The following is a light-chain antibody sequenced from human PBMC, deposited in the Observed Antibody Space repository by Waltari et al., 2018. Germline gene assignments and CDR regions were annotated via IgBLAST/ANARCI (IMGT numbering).Light chain of an antibody. V-gene: IGLV3-21*02. CDR3: QVWDTNSDHLYV. Sequence: SYVLTQPPSVSVAPGQTARITCGGNNIGSQSVHWYQQKSGQAPVMVVYDDSDRPPVSPERFAGSRSGATATLTISGVEAGDEADYYGQVWDTNSDHLYVFGSGTKVTVL. J-gene: IGLJ1*01. CDR2: DDS. CDR1: NIGSQS.